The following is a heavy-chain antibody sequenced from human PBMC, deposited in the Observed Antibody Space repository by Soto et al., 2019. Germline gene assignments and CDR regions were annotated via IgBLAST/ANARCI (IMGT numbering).Heavy chain of an antibody. D-gene: IGHD2-15*01. CDR3: FEYCSGGSCYPGAFDI. Sequence: ASVKVSCKASGYTFTGYYMHWVRQAPGQGLEWMGWINPNSGGTNYAQKFQGRVTMTRDTSISTAYMELSRLRSDDTAVYYCFEYCSGGSCYPGAFDIWGQGTMVTASS. J-gene: IGHJ3*02. CDR1: GYTFTGYY. V-gene: IGHV1-2*02. CDR2: INPNSGGT.